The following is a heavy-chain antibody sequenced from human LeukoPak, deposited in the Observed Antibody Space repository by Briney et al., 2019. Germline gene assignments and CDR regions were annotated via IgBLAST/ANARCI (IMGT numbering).Heavy chain of an antibody. CDR1: GFFLSTFA. J-gene: IGHJ4*02. D-gene: IGHD6-13*01. CDR2: IRQDGGAK. Sequence: GGSLRLSCAASGFFLSTFAMSWVRQAPGEGLEWVANIRQDGGAKNYVDSVKGRFTISRDNAKKSLYLQMNSLRAEDTAVYYCAPPPIAATGNWGQGTLVTVSS. CDR3: APPPIAATGN. V-gene: IGHV3-7*01.